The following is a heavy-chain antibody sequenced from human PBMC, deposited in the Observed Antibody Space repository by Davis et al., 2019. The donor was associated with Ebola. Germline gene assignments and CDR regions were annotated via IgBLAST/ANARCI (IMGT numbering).Heavy chain of an antibody. J-gene: IGHJ6*02. D-gene: IGHD5-18*01. CDR2: ISHAGSNK. CDR1: GFTFSSYA. CDR3: ARQYSYGSRWYYYYGMHV. V-gene: IGHV3-30-3*01. Sequence: GESLKISCAASGFTFSSYAMHWVRQAPGKGLEWVAVISHAGSNKYYADSVKGRFTISRDNSKNMLYLQMNSLRAEDTTVYYCARQYSYGSRWYYYYGMHVWGQGTTVTVSS.